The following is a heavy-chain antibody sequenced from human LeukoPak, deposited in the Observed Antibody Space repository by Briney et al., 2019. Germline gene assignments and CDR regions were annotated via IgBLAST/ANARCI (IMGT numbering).Heavy chain of an antibody. Sequence: SETLSLTCTVSGGSISSSSYYWGWIRQPPGKGLEWIGSIYYSGSTYYNPSLKSRVTISVDASKNQFSLKLSSVTAADTAVYYCARDPVAGFLDWYFDLWGRGTLVTVSS. CDR1: GGSISSSSYY. CDR3: ARDPVAGFLDWYFDL. V-gene: IGHV4-39*07. J-gene: IGHJ2*01. CDR2: IYYSGST. D-gene: IGHD6-19*01.